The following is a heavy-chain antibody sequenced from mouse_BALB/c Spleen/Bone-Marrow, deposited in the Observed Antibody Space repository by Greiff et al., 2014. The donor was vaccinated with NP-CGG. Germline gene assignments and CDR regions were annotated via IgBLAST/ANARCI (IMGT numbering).Heavy chain of an antibody. V-gene: IGHV7-3*02. CDR3: ARDKGRVFFDY. J-gene: IGHJ2*01. Sequence: EVKLMESGGGLVQPGGSLRLSCATSGFTFTDYYMNWVRQPPGKALEWLGFIRNKANGYTTEYSASVKSRFTISGDNSQNILYLQMNTLRVDDSATYYCARDKGRVFFDYWGQGTTLTVSS. CDR2: IRNKANGYTT. CDR1: GFTFTDYY.